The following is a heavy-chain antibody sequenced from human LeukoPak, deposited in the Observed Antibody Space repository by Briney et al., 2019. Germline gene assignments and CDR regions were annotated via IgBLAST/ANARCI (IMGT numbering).Heavy chain of an antibody. CDR1: GFSFSSYE. J-gene: IGHJ4*02. CDR2: ISSSATST. D-gene: IGHD2-15*01. CDR3: AKHHCSGGTCYSDY. V-gene: IGHV3-48*03. Sequence: HPGGSLRLSCSASGFSFSSYEMNWVRQAPGKGLEWVSHISSSATSTYYADSVKGRFTISRDNSKNTLYLQMNSLRAEDTAVYYCAKHHCSGGTCYSDYWGQGTLVTVSS.